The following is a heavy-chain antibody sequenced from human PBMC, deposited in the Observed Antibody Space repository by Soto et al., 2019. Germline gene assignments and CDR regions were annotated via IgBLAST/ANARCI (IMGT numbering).Heavy chain of an antibody. CDR3: ARGAVGRCWFDP. J-gene: IGHJ5*02. V-gene: IGHV4-61*01. CDR1: GGSVSSGSYY. D-gene: IGHD3-10*01. CDR2: IYYSGST. Sequence: SETLSLTCTVSGGSVSSGSYYWSWIRQPPGKGLEWIGYIYYSGSTNYNPSLKSRVTISVDTSKNQFSLKLSSVTAADTAVYYCARGAVGRCWFDPWGQGTLVTVSS.